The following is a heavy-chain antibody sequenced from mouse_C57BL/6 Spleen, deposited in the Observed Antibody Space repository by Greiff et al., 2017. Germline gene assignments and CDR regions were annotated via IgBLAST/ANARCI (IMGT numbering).Heavy chain of an antibody. CDR3: SRTEDYFDY. V-gene: IGHV5-17*01. CDR2: ISSGSSTI. CDR1: GFTFSDYG. J-gene: IGHJ2*01. Sequence: EVQLVESGGGLVKPGGSLKLSCAASGFTFSDYGMHWVRQAPEKGLEWVAYISSGSSTIYYADTVKGRFTISRNKAKNTLFLQMTSLRSEDTAMYYCSRTEDYFDYWGQGTTLTVSS.